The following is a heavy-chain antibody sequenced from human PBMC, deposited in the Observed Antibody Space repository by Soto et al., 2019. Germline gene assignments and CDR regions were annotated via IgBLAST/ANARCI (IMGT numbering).Heavy chain of an antibody. CDR2: IYPGDSDT. J-gene: IGHJ3*01. D-gene: IGHD6-19*01. Sequence: PGKGLEGMGIIYPGDSDTRYSPYFQGQVTISADKSIATAYLQWSSLKASDTAIFFCARTIARGWRDAFDLRGRGTTVPVSS. CDR3: ARTIARGWRDAFDL. V-gene: IGHV5-51*01.